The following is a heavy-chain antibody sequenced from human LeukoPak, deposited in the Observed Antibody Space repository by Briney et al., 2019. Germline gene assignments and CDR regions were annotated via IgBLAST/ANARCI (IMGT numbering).Heavy chain of an antibody. V-gene: IGHV3-21*03. CDR2: ISSSSSYI. CDR3: TTLWSRLFDY. Sequence: GGSLRLSCAASGFTFSSYSMNWVRQAPGKGLEWVSSISSSSSYIYYADSVKGRFTISRDNAKNSLYLQMNSLRAEDTAVYYCTTLWSRLFDYWGQGTLVTVSS. D-gene: IGHD3-16*01. J-gene: IGHJ4*02. CDR1: GFTFSSYS.